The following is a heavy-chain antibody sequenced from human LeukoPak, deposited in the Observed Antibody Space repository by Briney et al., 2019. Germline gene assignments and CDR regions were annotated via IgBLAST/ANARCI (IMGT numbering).Heavy chain of an antibody. CDR2: IYYSGST. Sequence: SETLSLTCTVSGGSISSYYWSWIRQPPGKGLEWIGYIYYSGSTNYNPSPKSRVTISVDTSKNQFSLKLSSVTAADTAVYYCARGMTQEYYYYYYYMDVWGKGTTVTVSS. CDR1: GGSISSYY. J-gene: IGHJ6*03. V-gene: IGHV4-59*01. CDR3: ARGMTQEYYYYYYYMDV.